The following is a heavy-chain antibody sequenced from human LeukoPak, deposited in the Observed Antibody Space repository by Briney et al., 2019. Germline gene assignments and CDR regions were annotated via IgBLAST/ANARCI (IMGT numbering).Heavy chain of an antibody. D-gene: IGHD6-13*01. CDR2: ISYDGSNK. Sequence: PGGSLRLSCAASGFTFSSYGMHWVRQAPGKGLEWVAVISYDGSNKYHADSVKGRFTISRDNSKNTLYLQMNSLRAEDTAVYYCAKVSSSWYEAYFDYWGQGTLVTVSS. CDR3: AKVSSSWYEAYFDY. J-gene: IGHJ4*02. V-gene: IGHV3-30*18. CDR1: GFTFSSYG.